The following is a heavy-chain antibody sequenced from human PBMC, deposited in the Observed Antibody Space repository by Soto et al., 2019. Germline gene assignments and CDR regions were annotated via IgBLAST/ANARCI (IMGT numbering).Heavy chain of an antibody. CDR1: GGSISSGDYY. CDR3: ARMNYYDTSGYPFDY. V-gene: IGHV4-30-4*02. J-gene: IGHJ4*02. Sequence: SETLSLTCTVSGGSISSGDYYWSWIRQPPGKGLEWIGYIYYSGSTYYNPSLKSRVTMSADTSKNQFSLKLNSVTAADTAVYYCARMNYYDTSGYPFDYWGQGMMVTVSS. CDR2: IYYSGST. D-gene: IGHD3-22*01.